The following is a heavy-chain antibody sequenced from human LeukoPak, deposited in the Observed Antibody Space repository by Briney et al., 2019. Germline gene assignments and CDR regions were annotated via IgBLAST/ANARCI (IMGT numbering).Heavy chain of an antibody. CDR2: INAGNGNT. J-gene: IGHJ6*02. CDR3: ARLYGETYYYGMDV. D-gene: IGHD4-17*01. Sequence: ASVKVSCKASGYTFTSYAMHWVRQAPGQRLEWMGWINAGNGNTKYSQKFQGRVTITRDTSASTAYMELSSLRSEDTAVYYCARLYGETYYYGMDVWGQGTTVTVSS. CDR1: GYTFTSYA. V-gene: IGHV1-3*01.